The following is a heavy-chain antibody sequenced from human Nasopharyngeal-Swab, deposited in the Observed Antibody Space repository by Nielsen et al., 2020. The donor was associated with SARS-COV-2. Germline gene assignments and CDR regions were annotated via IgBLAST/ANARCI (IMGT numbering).Heavy chain of an antibody. V-gene: IGHV4-4*02. J-gene: IGHJ3*02. Sequence: WIRQPPGKGLEWIGEIYHSGSTNYNPSLKSRVTISVDKSKNQFPLKLSSVTAADTAVYYCSGDFWGGYPDAFDIWGQGTMVTVSS. D-gene: IGHD3-3*01. CDR2: IYHSGST. CDR3: SGDFWGGYPDAFDI.